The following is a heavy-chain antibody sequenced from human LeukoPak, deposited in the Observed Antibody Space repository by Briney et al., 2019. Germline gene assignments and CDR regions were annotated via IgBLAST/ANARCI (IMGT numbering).Heavy chain of an antibody. CDR1: GFTFSSYW. D-gene: IGHD1-1*01. V-gene: IGHV3-7*03. J-gene: IGHJ4*02. CDR2: IKQDGSEK. CDR3: ARDPFVQLEPLFFYLDY. Sequence: PGGSLRLSCAASGFTFSSYWMSWVRQAPGKGLEWVANIKQDGSEKYYVDSVKGRFTISRDNAKNSLYLQMNSLRAEDTAIYYCARDPFVQLEPLFFYLDYWGQGTLVTVSS.